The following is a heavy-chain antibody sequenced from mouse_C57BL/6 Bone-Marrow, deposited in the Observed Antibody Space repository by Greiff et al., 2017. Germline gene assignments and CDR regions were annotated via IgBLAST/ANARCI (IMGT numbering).Heavy chain of an antibody. CDR3: ARIGNYSYAMDY. Sequence: QVQLKESGPELVKPGASVKISCKASGYAFSSSWMNWVKQRPGKGLEWIGRIYPGDGDTNYNGKFKGKATLTADKSSSTAYMQLSSLTSEDSAVYVCARIGNYSYAMDYWGQGTSVTVSS. J-gene: IGHJ4*01. D-gene: IGHD2-1*01. V-gene: IGHV1-82*01. CDR1: GYAFSSSW. CDR2: IYPGDGDT.